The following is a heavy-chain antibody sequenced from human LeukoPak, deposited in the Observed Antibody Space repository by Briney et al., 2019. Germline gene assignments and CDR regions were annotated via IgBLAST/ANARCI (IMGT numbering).Heavy chain of an antibody. V-gene: IGHV3-66*01. Sequence: GGSLRLSCAASGFTVSSNYMSWVRQAPGKGLEWDSVIYSGGSTYYADSVKGRFTISRDNVKNSLYLQMNSLRAEDTAVYCCARGRDSSSSYPGYWGQGTLVTVSS. J-gene: IGHJ4*02. CDR2: IYSGGST. D-gene: IGHD6-6*01. CDR3: ARGRDSSSSYPGY. CDR1: GFTVSSNY.